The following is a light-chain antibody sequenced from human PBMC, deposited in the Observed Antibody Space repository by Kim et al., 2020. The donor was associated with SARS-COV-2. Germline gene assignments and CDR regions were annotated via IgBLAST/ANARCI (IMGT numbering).Light chain of an antibody. CDR3: MQGIERPPT. J-gene: IGKJ2*01. Sequence: QTASISCKSSQSLPDSDGKTYLYWYVQRPGQYPQLLMYELSSLFYGVPDRFSGSGSGTDFTLRISRVEAEDVGVYYCMQGIERPPTFGQRTKLEI. CDR1: QSLPDSDGKTY. CDR2: ELS. V-gene: IGKV2-29*02.